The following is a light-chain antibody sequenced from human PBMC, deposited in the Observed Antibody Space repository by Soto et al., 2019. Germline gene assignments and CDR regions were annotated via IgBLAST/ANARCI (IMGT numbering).Light chain of an antibody. CDR1: SSDVGGYRY. CDR3: NSYTSRNPYV. Sequence: QSALAQPASVSGSPGQSITISCTGTSSDVGGYRYVSWFQQHPGKAPKLIIYEVSHRPSGVSNRFSGSKSGNTASLTISGLQDEGEADYYCNSYTSRNPYVFGSGTKVTVL. J-gene: IGLJ1*01. CDR2: EVS. V-gene: IGLV2-14*01.